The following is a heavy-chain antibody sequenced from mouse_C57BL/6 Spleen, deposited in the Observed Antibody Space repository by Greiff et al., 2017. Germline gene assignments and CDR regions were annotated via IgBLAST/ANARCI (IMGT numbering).Heavy chain of an antibody. CDR1: GYTFTEYT. CDR3: ARHEEGLERKYAMDY. J-gene: IGHJ4*01. CDR2: FYPGSGSI. Sequence: QVQLQQSGAELVKPGASVKLSCKASGYTFTEYTIHWVKQRSGQGLEWIGWFYPGSGSIKYNEKFKDKATLTADKSSSTVYMELSSLTSDDSAVXFVARHEEGLERKYAMDYWGQGTSVTVSS. V-gene: IGHV1-62-2*01. D-gene: IGHD4-1*01.